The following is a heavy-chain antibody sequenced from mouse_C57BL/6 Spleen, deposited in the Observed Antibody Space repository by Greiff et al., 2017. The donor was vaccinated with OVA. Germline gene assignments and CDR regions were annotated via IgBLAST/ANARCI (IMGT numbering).Heavy chain of an antibody. V-gene: IGHV1-18*01. Sequence: VHVKQSGPELVKPGASVKIPCKASGYTFTDYNMDWVKQSHGKSLEWIGDINPNNGGTIYNQKFKGKATLTVDKSSSTAYMELRSLTSEDTAVYYCARVITTVVAFDYWGQGTTLTVSS. CDR3: ARVITTVVAFDY. J-gene: IGHJ2*01. CDR1: GYTFTDYN. CDR2: INPNNGGT. D-gene: IGHD1-1*01.